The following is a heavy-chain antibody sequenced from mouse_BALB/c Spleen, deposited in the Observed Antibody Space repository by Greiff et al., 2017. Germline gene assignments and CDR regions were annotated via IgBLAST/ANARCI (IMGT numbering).Heavy chain of an antibody. CDR2: ISDGGSYT. V-gene: IGHV5-4*02. D-gene: IGHD4-1*01. J-gene: IGHJ4*01. CDR1: GFTFSDYY. CDR3: ARANWKAMDD. Sequence: EVKLVESGGGLVKPGGSLKLSCAASGFTFSDYYMYWVRQTPEKRLEWVATISDGGSYTYYPDSVKGRFTISRDNAKNNLYLQMSSLKSEDTAMYYCARANWKAMDDWGQGTSVTGSS.